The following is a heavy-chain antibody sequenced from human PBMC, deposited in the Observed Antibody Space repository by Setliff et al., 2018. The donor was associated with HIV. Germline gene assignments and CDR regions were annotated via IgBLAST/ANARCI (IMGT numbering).Heavy chain of an antibody. V-gene: IGHV4-61*02. J-gene: IGHJ6*02. Sequence: SETLSLTCTVSGGSISSGSYYWSWIRQPAGKGLEWIGRIYTSGSTNYNPSLKSRVTISLDTSGNQFSLKLISVTAADTAVYYCARGSYLEWLMYDMAVWGQGTTVTVSS. D-gene: IGHD3-3*01. CDR1: GGSISSGSYY. CDR3: ARGSYLEWLMYDMAV. CDR2: IYTSGST.